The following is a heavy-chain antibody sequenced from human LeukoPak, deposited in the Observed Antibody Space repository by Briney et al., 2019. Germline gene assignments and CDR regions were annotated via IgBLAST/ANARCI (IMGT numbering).Heavy chain of an antibody. D-gene: IGHD3-10*01. CDR2: INPSGGST. CDR3: ARSVRRGFYGSGSYSNWFDP. CDR1: GYTFTSYY. Sequence: ASVKVSCKASGYTFTSYYMHWVRQAPGQGLEWMGIINPSGGSTSYAQKFQGRVTMTRDMSTSTVYMELSSLRSEDTAVYYCARSVRRGFYGSGSYSNWFDPWGQGTLVTVSS. J-gene: IGHJ5*02. V-gene: IGHV1-46*01.